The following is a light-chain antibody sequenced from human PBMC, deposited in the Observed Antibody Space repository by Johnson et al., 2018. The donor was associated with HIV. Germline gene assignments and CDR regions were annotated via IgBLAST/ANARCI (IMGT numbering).Light chain of an antibody. J-gene: IGLJ1*01. V-gene: IGLV1-51*01. Sequence: QSVLTQPPSVSAAPGQKVSISCSGSSSNIGNGYVSWYQQLPGTAPKLLIYDNNKRPSGIPVRFSASKSGPSATLGITGLQTGDEADYYCGTWDSSLSAYVFGTGTKVTVL. CDR1: SSNIGNGY. CDR3: GTWDSSLSAYV. CDR2: DNN.